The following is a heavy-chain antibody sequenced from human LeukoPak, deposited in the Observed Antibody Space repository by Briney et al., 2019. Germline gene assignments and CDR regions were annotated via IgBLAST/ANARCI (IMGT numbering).Heavy chain of an antibody. Sequence: GGSLRLSCAASGFTFSSSWMIWLRQAPGKRLEWVANINQDGNENYYVDSVKGRFTISRDNAKNSLYLQMNSLRVEDTAVFYCARDVRSSGYWGQGTLVTVSS. V-gene: IGHV3-7*01. CDR1: GFTFSSSW. D-gene: IGHD6-6*01. CDR2: INQDGNEN. CDR3: ARDVRSSGY. J-gene: IGHJ4*02.